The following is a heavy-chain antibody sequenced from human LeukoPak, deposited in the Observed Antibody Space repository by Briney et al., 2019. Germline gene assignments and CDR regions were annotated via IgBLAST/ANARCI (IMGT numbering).Heavy chain of an antibody. D-gene: IGHD3-22*01. CDR1: GFTFSSYA. Sequence: PGGFLRLSWAASGFTFSSYAMSWVRQAPGKGLEWVSAISGSGGSTYYADSVKGRFTISRDNSKNTLYLQMNSLRAEDTAVYYCAKGAYYDSSGYIFDYWGQGTLVTVSS. J-gene: IGHJ4*02. CDR2: ISGSGGST. V-gene: IGHV3-23*01. CDR3: AKGAYYDSSGYIFDY.